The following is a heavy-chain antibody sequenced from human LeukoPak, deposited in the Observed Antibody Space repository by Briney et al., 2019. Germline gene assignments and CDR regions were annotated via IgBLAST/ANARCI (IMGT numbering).Heavy chain of an antibody. V-gene: IGHV4-59*08. CDR3: ASINYDYVWGNAFDI. CDR2: IYYSGST. J-gene: IGHJ3*02. CDR1: GGSISSYY. D-gene: IGHD3-16*01. Sequence: SETLSLTCTVSGGSISSYYWSWIRQPPGKGLERIGYIYYSGSTNYNPSLKSRVTISVDTSKNQFSLKLSSVTAADTAVYYCASINYDYVWGNAFDIWGQGTMVTVSS.